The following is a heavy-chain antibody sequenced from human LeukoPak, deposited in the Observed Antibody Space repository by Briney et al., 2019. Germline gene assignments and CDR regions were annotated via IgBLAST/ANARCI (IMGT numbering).Heavy chain of an antibody. V-gene: IGHV1-2*02. J-gene: IGHJ4*02. CDR3: ARGGEYQLLEWDY. Sequence: ASVKVSCKASGYTFTGYYMHWVRQAPGQGLEWMGWINPNSGGTNYAQKFQGRVTMTRDTSTSTVYMELSSLRAEDTAVYYCARGGEYQLLEWDYWGQGTLVTVSS. D-gene: IGHD2-2*01. CDR1: GYTFTGYY. CDR2: INPNSGGT.